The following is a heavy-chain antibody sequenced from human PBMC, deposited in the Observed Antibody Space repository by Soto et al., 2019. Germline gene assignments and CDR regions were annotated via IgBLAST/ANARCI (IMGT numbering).Heavy chain of an antibody. J-gene: IGHJ4*02. CDR2: ISSGGHST. CDR1: GFTFSTYA. V-gene: IGHV3-23*01. CDR3: AKADYDILTGFDY. Sequence: GGSLRLSXAASGFTFSTYALSWVRQAPGKGLEWVSSISSGGHSTYYADSVKGRFTISRDNSNNTLYLQMDSLRAEDTAVYYCAKADYDILTGFDYWGQGTLVTVSS. D-gene: IGHD3-9*01.